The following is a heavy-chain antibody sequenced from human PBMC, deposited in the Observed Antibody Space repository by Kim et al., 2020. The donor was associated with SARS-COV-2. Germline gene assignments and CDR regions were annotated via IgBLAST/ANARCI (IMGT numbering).Heavy chain of an antibody. CDR1: GYTFTSYG. J-gene: IGHJ6*02. CDR2: ISAYNGNT. CDR3: AREDVLLWFGESYYYYYGMDV. D-gene: IGHD3-10*01. V-gene: IGHV1-18*04. Sequence: ASVKVSCKASGYTFTSYGISWVRQAPGQGLEWMGWISAYNGNTNYAQKLQGRVTMTTDTSTSTAYMELRSLRSDDTAVYYCAREDVLLWFGESYYYYYGMDVWGQGTTVTVSS.